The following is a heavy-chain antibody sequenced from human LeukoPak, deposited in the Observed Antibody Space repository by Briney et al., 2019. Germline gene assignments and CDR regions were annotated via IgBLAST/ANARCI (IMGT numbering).Heavy chain of an antibody. CDR3: ARGGMHYYGWFDP. J-gene: IGHJ5*02. Sequence: PSQTLSLTCTVSGGSISSGSYYWSWIRQPAGKGLEWIGRIYTSGSTNYNPSLKRRVTISVDTSKNQFSLKLSSVTAADTAVYYCARGGMHYYGWFDPWGQGTLVTVSS. D-gene: IGHD3-22*01. V-gene: IGHV4-61*02. CDR2: IYTSGST. CDR1: GGSISSGSYY.